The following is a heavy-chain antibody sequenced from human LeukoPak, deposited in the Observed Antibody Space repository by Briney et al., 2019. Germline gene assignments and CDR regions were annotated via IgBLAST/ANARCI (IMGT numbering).Heavy chain of an antibody. CDR2: MSAYNGNT. Sequence: ASEKVSGKASGYTFTSYGISWVRQAPGQGLEWMVGMSAYNGNTNYAQKLQGRVRLTTDPSTTTAYQERMSLRSDATAACACARVSGEDAYWGQGTLVTVAS. J-gene: IGHJ4*02. CDR1: GYTFTSYG. V-gene: IGHV1-18*01. D-gene: IGHD5-24*01. CDR3: ARVSGEDAY.